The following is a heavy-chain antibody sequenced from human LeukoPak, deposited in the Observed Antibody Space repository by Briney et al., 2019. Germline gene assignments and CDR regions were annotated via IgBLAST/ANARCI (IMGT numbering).Heavy chain of an antibody. Sequence: PGGSLRLSCAASGFTVSSNYMSWVRQPPGKGLEWIGEINHSGSTNYNPSLKSRVTISVDTSKNQFSLKLSSVTAADTAVYYCARGSKLLWYWGQGTLVTVSS. CDR2: INHSGST. CDR1: GFTVSSNY. D-gene: IGHD3-10*01. V-gene: IGHV4-34*01. J-gene: IGHJ4*02. CDR3: ARGSKLLWY.